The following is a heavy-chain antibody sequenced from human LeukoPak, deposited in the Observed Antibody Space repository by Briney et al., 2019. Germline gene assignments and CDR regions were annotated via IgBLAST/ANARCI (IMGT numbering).Heavy chain of an antibody. D-gene: IGHD4-17*01. CDR1: GFPFSSYV. V-gene: IGHV3-21*01. J-gene: IGHJ4*02. CDR3: AVALRDYGNDY. CDR2: ISSSSSYI. Sequence: PGGSLRLSCEGSGFPFSSYVMTWVRQAPGKGLEWVSSISSSSSYIYYADSVKGRFTISRDNAKNSLYLQMNSLRAEDTAVYYCAVALRDYGNDYWGQGTLVTVSS.